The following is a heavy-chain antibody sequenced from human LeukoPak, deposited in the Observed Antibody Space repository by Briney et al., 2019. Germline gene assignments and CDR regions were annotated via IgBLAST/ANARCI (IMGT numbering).Heavy chain of an antibody. D-gene: IGHD6-19*01. V-gene: IGHV3-53*01. Sequence: GGSLRLSCAASGFTVSSNYMSWVRQAPGKGLEWVSVIYSGGSTYYADSVKGRFTISRDNSKNTLYLQMSSLRAEDTAVYYCARGSGPPKGYFDYWGQGTLVTVSS. J-gene: IGHJ4*02. CDR1: GFTVSSNY. CDR3: ARGSGPPKGYFDY. CDR2: IYSGGST.